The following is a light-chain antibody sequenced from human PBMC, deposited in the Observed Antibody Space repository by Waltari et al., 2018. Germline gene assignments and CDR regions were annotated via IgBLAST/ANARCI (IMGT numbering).Light chain of an antibody. CDR1: SRHVGGYNY. V-gene: IGLV2-14*03. J-gene: IGLJ2*01. CDR2: DVS. Sequence: QSALTQPASVSGSPGQSITFPCTGDSRHVGGYNYFSWYQQQPGKAPRLMIYDVSIRPSGVSNRFSGSKSDNTASLTISGLQAEDEADYYCSSYSRTSTLVVFGGGTKLAVL. CDR3: SSYSRTSTLVV.